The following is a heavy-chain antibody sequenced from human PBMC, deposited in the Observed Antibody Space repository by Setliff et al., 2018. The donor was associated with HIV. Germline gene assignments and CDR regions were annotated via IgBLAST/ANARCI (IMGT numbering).Heavy chain of an antibody. CDR3: ARTRGYTYGYIDS. D-gene: IGHD5-18*01. CDR1: GDSTSSCSSY. J-gene: IGHJ4*02. Sequence: SETLSLTCTVSGDSTSSCSSYWGWIRQPPGRGLEWIGSIYYSGSTYYNPSLKSRVTISVDTSKNQFSLKLNSVTAADTAVYYCARTRGYTYGYIDSWAQGTLVTVSS. CDR2: IYYSGST. V-gene: IGHV4-39*01.